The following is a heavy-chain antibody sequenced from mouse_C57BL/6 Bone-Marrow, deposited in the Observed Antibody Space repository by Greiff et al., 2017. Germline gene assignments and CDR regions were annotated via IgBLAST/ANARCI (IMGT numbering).Heavy chain of an antibody. CDR1: GFTFTDYY. V-gene: IGHV7-3*01. Sequence: DVMLVESGGGLVQPGGSLSLSCAASGFTFTDYYMSWVRQPPGKALEWLGFIRNKANGYTTEYSASVKGRFTISRDNSQSILYLQLYALRAGDSATCYWASLAYYAMDYWGQGTSVTVSS. J-gene: IGHJ4*01. CDR3: ASLAYYAMDY. CDR2: IRNKANGYTT.